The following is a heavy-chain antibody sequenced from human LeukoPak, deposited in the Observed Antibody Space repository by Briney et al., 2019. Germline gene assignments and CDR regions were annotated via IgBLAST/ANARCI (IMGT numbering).Heavy chain of an antibody. D-gene: IGHD4-11*01. CDR1: GYTFTSYG. V-gene: IGHV1-18*01. CDR2: ISAYNGNT. Sequence: ASVTVSCKASGYTFTSYGISWVRQAPGQGLEWMGWISAYNGNTNYAQKLQGRVTMTTDTSTSTAYMELRSLRSDDTAVYYCARDHGGYYSNYPWYYYYYMDVWGKGTTVTVSS. J-gene: IGHJ6*03. CDR3: ARDHGGYYSNYPWYYYYYMDV.